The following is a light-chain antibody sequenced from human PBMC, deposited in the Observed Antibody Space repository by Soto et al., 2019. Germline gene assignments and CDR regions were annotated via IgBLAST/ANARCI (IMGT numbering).Light chain of an antibody. CDR1: QSISSG. Sequence: DIQMTQSPSTLSASLGDRVTITCRASQSISSGLAWYQQKPGKAPKAPISDASSLESGVPSRFSGSGSGREFTLTISSLQPDDFATYYCQQYKSYWTFGQGTKVEIK. CDR3: QQYKSYWT. V-gene: IGKV1-5*01. CDR2: DAS. J-gene: IGKJ1*01.